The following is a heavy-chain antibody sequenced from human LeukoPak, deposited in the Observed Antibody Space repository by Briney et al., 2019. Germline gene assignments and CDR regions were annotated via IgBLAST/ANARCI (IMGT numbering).Heavy chain of an antibody. Sequence: GGSLRLSCAASGFTFSSYWMHWVRQAPGKGLVWVSRINSDGSSTSYADSVKGRFTISRDNAKNTLYLQMNSLRAEDTAVYYCASALYYYDSSGYYYDPDAFDIWGQGTMVTVSS. V-gene: IGHV3-74*01. CDR1: GFTFSSYW. CDR2: INSDGSST. J-gene: IGHJ3*02. D-gene: IGHD3-22*01. CDR3: ASALYYYDSSGYYYDPDAFDI.